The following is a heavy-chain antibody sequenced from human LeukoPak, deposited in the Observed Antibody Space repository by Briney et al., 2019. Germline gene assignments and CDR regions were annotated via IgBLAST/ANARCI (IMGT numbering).Heavy chain of an antibody. J-gene: IGHJ4*02. D-gene: IGHD3-10*01. V-gene: IGHV4-59*08. Sequence: SETLSLTCTVSGGSISSSYWSWIRQPPGKGLEWIGYIYYSGSTNYNPSLKSRVTISVDTSKNQFSLKLSSVTAADTAVYYCVSPYRGRFDYWGQGTPVTVSS. CDR1: GGSISSSY. CDR3: VSPYRGRFDY. CDR2: IYYSGST.